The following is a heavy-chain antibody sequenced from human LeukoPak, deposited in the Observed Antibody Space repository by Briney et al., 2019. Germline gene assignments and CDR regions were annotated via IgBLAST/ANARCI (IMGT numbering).Heavy chain of an antibody. CDR3: ARGLLAAAGIDY. Sequence: GGSLRLSCAASGFTFSSYWMSWVCQAPGKGLEWVANIKRDGSEKNYVDSVKGRFTISRDNAKNPLYLQMNSLRAEDTAVYYCARGLLAAAGIDYWGQGALVTVSS. CDR1: GFTFSSYW. CDR2: IKRDGSEK. V-gene: IGHV3-7*04. D-gene: IGHD6-13*01. J-gene: IGHJ4*02.